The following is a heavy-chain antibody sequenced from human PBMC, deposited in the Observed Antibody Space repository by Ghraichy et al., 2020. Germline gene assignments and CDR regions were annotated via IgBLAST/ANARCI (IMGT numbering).Heavy chain of an antibody. V-gene: IGHV4-59*08. CDR3: ARRPWGGLDY. Sequence: SETLSLICTVSGGDSVTAAYWNWIRQPPGKGLEGLGSISASGFNIYNPSLNGRVSISHDTSRRQLYLNLDSVTAADTATYFCARRPWGGLDYWGLGIPVTVS. J-gene: IGHJ4*02. D-gene: IGHD3-16*01. CDR2: ISASGFN. CDR1: GGDSVTAAY.